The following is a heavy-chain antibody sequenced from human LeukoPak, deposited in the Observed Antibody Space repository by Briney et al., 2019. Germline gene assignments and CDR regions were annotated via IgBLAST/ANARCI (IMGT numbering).Heavy chain of an antibody. CDR1: GGSISSYY. CDR2: LYYSGST. Sequence: SETLSLNCTVSGGSISSYYWSWIRQPPGKGLERIGYLYYSGSTYYNPSLRSRVTISVDTSKNQLSLKLSSVTAADTAVYYCARSSEGRYYYDSSGFSYYYYYMDVWGKGTTVTISS. J-gene: IGHJ6*03. V-gene: IGHV4-59*01. CDR3: ARSSEGRYYYDSSGFSYYYYYMDV. D-gene: IGHD3-22*01.